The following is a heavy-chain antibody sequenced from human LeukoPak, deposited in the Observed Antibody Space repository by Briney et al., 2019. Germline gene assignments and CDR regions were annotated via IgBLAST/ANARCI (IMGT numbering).Heavy chain of an antibody. CDR3: ARDFGLTYSNYGVFDY. V-gene: IGHV3-30*03. J-gene: IGHJ4*02. D-gene: IGHD4-11*01. CDR1: GFTFSSYG. CDR2: ISYDGSNK. Sequence: PGRSLRLSCAASGFTFSSYGMHWVRQAPGKGLEWVAVISYDGSNKYYADSVKGRFTISRDNSKNTLYLQMNSLRAEDTAVYYCARDFGLTYSNYGVFDYWGQGTLVTVSS.